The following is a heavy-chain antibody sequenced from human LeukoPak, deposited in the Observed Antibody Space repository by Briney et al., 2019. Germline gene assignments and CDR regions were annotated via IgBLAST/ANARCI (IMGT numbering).Heavy chain of an antibody. J-gene: IGHJ4*02. CDR2: IQYDGSYK. D-gene: IGHD2/OR15-2a*01. V-gene: IGHV3-30*02. Sequence: GGSLRLSCATSGFTFSFYGMHWVRQAPGKGLEWVAFIQYDGSYKFYADSVQGRFSISRDNSKNTLFLQMNSPRAEDTALYYCAKTSDQLLYSKFDFWGQGTLVTASS. CDR1: GFTFSFYG. CDR3: AKTSDQLLYSKFDF.